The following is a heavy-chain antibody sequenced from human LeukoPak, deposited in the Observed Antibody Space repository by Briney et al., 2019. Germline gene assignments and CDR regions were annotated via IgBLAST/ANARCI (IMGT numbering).Heavy chain of an antibody. J-gene: IGHJ4*02. Sequence: GGSLRLSCAASGFTFSSYTMHWVRQAPGKGLEWVAVTSPDLNVKLYADSVKGRFTISRDNSRSTLYLQMNSLRPEDTAIYYCAREGYYGSGSPPSLYFDYWGQGTLVTVSS. D-gene: IGHD3-10*01. V-gene: IGHV3-30-3*01. CDR2: TSPDLNVK. CDR3: AREGYYGSGSPPSLYFDY. CDR1: GFTFSSYT.